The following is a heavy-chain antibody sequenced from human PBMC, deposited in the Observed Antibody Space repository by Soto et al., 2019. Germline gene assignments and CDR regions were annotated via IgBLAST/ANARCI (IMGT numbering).Heavy chain of an antibody. V-gene: IGHV1-18*01. CDR3: ARGVFITMVRGVTTRDLIAVAGTRNWFDP. D-gene: IGHD3-10*01. CDR1: GYTFTSYG. J-gene: IGHJ5*02. CDR2: ISAYNVNT. Sequence: ASVKVSCKASGYTFTSYGISWVRQAPGQGLEWMGWISAYNVNTNYAQKLQGRVTMTTDTSTSTAYMELRSLRSDDTAVYYCARGVFITMVRGVTTRDLIAVAGTRNWFDPWGQGTLVTVSS.